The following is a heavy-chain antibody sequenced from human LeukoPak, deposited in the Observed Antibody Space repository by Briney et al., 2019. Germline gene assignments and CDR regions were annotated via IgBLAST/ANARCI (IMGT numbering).Heavy chain of an antibody. CDR1: GYSISSGYY. D-gene: IGHD6-13*01. V-gene: IGHV4-38-2*01. CDR2: IYHGGGT. CDR3: ARYSSSGKGDY. Sequence: SETLSLTCSVSGYSISSGYYWGWIRPPPGKGLEWIGNIYHGGGTYYNSSLKSRVTMSVDTSKNQFSLQLSSVTAADTAVYYCARYSSSGKGDYWGQGTLVTVSS. J-gene: IGHJ4*02.